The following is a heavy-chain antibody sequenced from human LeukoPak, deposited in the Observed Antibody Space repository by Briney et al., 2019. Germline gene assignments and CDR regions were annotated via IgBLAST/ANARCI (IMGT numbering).Heavy chain of an antibody. CDR2: MNPNSGNT. V-gene: IGHV1-8*01. CDR1: GYTFTSYD. D-gene: IGHD1-26*01. J-gene: IGHJ3*02. Sequence: ASVKVSCKASGYTFTSYDINWVRQATGQGLERMGWMNPNSGNTGYAQKFQGRVTMTRNTSISTAYMELSSLRSEDTAVYYCARAWGVGATDDAFDIWGQGTMVTVSS. CDR3: ARAWGVGATDDAFDI.